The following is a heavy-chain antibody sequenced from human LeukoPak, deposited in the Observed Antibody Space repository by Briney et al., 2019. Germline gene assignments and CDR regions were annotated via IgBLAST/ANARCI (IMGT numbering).Heavy chain of an antibody. D-gene: IGHD5-18*01. V-gene: IGHV5-10-1*01. Sequence: GESLRISCKGSGYSFTSYWISWVRQMPGKGLEWMGRIDPSDSYTNYSPSFQGHVTISADKSISTAYLQWSSLKASDTAMYYCALYPAVDTAMVSWIDPWGQGTLVTVSS. CDR1: GYSFTSYW. J-gene: IGHJ5*02. CDR3: ALYPAVDTAMVSWIDP. CDR2: IDPSDSYT.